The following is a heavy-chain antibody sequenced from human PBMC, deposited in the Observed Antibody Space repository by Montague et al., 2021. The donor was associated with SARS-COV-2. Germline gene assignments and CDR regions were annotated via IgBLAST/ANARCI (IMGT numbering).Heavy chain of an antibody. CDR2: VYYSGYT. Sequence: SETRSLTCTVSGDSVSSSDHYWGWIRQPPGKGPEWLGIVYYSGYTYYNPSVKGRVTISIDASKNQFSLKLNSLTATDTAIYHCARRRLREDYFDFWGQGTLLTVSS. D-gene: IGHD4-17*01. J-gene: IGHJ4*02. CDR1: GDSVSSSDHY. V-gene: IGHV4-39*01. CDR3: ARRRLREDYFDF.